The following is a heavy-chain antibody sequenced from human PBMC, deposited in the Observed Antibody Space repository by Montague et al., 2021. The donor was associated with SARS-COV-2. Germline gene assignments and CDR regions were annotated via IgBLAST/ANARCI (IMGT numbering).Heavy chain of an antibody. CDR1: GGSISGYY. Sequence: SETLSLTCTVSGGSISGYYWSWFRQSAGKGLEWIGRIYNSGSTSXNPSLKSRVTMSVDTSKNQFSLKLSSVTAADTAVYYCVGDQGRSNWNYPDYWGQGTLVTVSS. CDR2: IYNSGST. D-gene: IGHD1-20*01. V-gene: IGHV4-4*07. J-gene: IGHJ4*02. CDR3: VGDQGRSNWNYPDY.